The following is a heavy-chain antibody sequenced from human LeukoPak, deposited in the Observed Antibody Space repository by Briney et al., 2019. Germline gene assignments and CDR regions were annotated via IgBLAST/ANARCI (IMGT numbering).Heavy chain of an antibody. V-gene: IGHV4-39*01. Sequence: SETLSLTCTVSGGSISSSSYYWGWIRQPPGKGLEWIGSIYYSGSTYYNPSHKSRVTISVDTSKNQFSLKLSSVTAADTAVYYCASFFSSGWYGGFDYWGQGTLVTVSS. CDR3: ASFFSSGWYGGFDY. J-gene: IGHJ4*02. CDR1: GGSISSSSYY. CDR2: IYYSGST. D-gene: IGHD6-19*01.